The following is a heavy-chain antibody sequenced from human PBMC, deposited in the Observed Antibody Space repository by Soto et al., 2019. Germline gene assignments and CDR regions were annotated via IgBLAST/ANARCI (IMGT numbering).Heavy chain of an antibody. Sequence: GGSLRLSCAASGFSVSNNYMSWVRQAPGKGLEWLSVIYGSDNTYYADSVKGRFTSSRDNSKNTLYLQMNSLRAEDTAVYYCASNDFWSGWTIDYWGQGTLVTVSS. CDR2: IYGSDNT. V-gene: IGHV3-66*03. CDR1: GFSVSNNY. CDR3: ASNDFWSGWTIDY. J-gene: IGHJ4*02. D-gene: IGHD3-3*01.